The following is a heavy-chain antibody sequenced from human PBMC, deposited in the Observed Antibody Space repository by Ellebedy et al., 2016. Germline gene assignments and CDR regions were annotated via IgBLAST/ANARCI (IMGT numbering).Heavy chain of an antibody. J-gene: IGHJ4*02. D-gene: IGHD2-15*01. V-gene: IGHV3-23*01. CDR1: AFTFSNYW. CDR3: VKDLLFCSSVDSCYSQ. Sequence: GESLKISXAASAFTFSNYWMSWVRQAPGMGLQWVSAIVESGDRTYYADSVEGRFTVSRDNSKNTLYLQMNSLRAEDTAVYYCVKDLLFCSSVDSCYSQWGQGTLVTVSS. CDR2: IVESGDRT.